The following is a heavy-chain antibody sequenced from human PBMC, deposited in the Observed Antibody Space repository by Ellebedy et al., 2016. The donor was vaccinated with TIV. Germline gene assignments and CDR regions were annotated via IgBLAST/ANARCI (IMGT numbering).Heavy chain of an antibody. J-gene: IGHJ6*02. CDR3: ARGITIFGVVIQSYYYYYGMDV. D-gene: IGHD3-3*01. CDR1: GYTLTELS. Sequence: ASVKVSXKVSGYTLTELSMHWVRQAPGKGLEWMGGFDPEDGETIYAQKFQGRVTITADESTSTAYMELSSLRSEDTAVYYCARGITIFGVVIQSYYYYYGMDVWGQGTTVTVSS. V-gene: IGHV1-24*01. CDR2: FDPEDGET.